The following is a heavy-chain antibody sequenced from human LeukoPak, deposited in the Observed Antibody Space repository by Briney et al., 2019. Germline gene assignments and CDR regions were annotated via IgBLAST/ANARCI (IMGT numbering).Heavy chain of an antibody. CDR3: AIDQLLSSRDWFDP. D-gene: IGHD2-2*01. CDR1: GFTFSDYY. V-gene: IGHV3-11*04. CDR2: ISSSGSTI. Sequence: RSGGSLRLSCAASGFTFSDYYMSWIRQAPGKGLEWVSYISSSGSTIYYADSVEGRFTISRDNAKNSLYLQMNSLRAEDTAVYYCAIDQLLSSRDWFDPWGQGTLVTVSS. J-gene: IGHJ5*02.